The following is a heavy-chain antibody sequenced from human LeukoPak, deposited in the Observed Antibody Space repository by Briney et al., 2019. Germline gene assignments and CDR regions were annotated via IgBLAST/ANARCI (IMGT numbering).Heavy chain of an antibody. D-gene: IGHD1-26*01. CDR2: IIPILGIA. CDR3: ARIGGSYEDLDY. Sequence: SVKVSCKASGATFSSYAISWVRQAPGQGLEWMGRIIPILGIANYAQKFQGRVTITADKSTSTAYMELSSLRSEDTAVYYCARIGGSYEDLDYWGQGTLVTVSS. J-gene: IGHJ4*02. V-gene: IGHV1-69*04. CDR1: GATFSSYA.